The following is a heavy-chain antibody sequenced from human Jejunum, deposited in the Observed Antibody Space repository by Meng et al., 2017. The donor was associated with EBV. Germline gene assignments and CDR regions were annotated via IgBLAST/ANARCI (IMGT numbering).Heavy chain of an antibody. V-gene: IGHV1-46*01. Sequence: QGQLVQSGAEVKKPGAPGKVSCKVSGDTFTRYYMHWVRQAPGQGLEWMGIINPTGDSTTYAEKFQGRLTMTRDTSTTTAYMELSSLRSEDTAVYYCAGGMTIRQNWFDPWGQGTLVTVSS. CDR2: INPTGDST. D-gene: IGHD5-24*01. CDR3: AGGMTIRQNWFDP. CDR1: GDTFTRYY. J-gene: IGHJ5*02.